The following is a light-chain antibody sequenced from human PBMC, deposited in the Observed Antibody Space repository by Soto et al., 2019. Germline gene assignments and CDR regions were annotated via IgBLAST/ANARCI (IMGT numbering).Light chain of an antibody. V-gene: IGLV2-8*01. Sequence: QSALTQPPSASGSPGQSVTIACTGTSSDVGRYNYISWYQQRPGKAPKLIIYEVSKRPSGVPDRLSGFKYGNTASLTVSGLQAEDEADYYCSSYAGTSRYVFGPGTKVTV. J-gene: IGLJ1*01. CDR2: EVS. CDR1: SSDVGRYNY. CDR3: SSYAGTSRYV.